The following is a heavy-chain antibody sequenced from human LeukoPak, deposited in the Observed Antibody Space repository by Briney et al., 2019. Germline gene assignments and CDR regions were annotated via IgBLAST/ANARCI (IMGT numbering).Heavy chain of an antibody. D-gene: IGHD2-2*01. Sequence: PSETLSLTCAVYDGSFSGYYWSWIRQPPGKGLEWIGEINHSGSTNYNPSLKSRVTISVDTSKNQFSLKLSSVTAADTAVYYCARGGESSTSCYWYWGQGTLVTVSS. CDR2: INHSGST. V-gene: IGHV4-34*01. CDR3: ARGGESSTSCYWY. J-gene: IGHJ4*02. CDR1: DGSFSGYY.